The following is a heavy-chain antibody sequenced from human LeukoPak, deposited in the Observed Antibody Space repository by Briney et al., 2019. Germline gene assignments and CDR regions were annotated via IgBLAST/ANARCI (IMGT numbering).Heavy chain of an antibody. V-gene: IGHV3-73*01. D-gene: IGHD2-15*01. Sequence: GGSLRLSCAASGFTFSGSAMHWVRQASGKGLEWVGRIRSKANSYATAYAASVKGRFTISRDNSKNTLYLQMDSLRVEDTAVYYCAKDLGYCSGDSCYWGQGTLVTVSS. CDR3: AKDLGYCSGDSCY. J-gene: IGHJ4*02. CDR1: GFTFSGSA. CDR2: IRSKANSYAT.